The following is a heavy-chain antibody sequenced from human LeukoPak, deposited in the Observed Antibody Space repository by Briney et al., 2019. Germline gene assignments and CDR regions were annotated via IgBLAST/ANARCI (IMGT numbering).Heavy chain of an antibody. D-gene: IGHD2-15*01. V-gene: IGHV3-23*01. Sequence: GGSLKLSCAASGFPFSSHAMSWVRQPPGKGLEWVAAISNGKTYYADSVRGRFAISRDDSTNTVYLHMNSLRDEDTALYHCVREAGYCAPVCVKTNWFDPWGQGTLVTVSS. CDR1: GFPFSSHA. CDR2: ISNGKT. J-gene: IGHJ5*02. CDR3: VREAGYCAPVCVKTNWFDP.